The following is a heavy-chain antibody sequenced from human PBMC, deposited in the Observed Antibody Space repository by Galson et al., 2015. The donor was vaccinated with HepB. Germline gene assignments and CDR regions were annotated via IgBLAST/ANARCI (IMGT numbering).Heavy chain of an antibody. V-gene: IGHV3-13*01. Sequence: SLRLSCAVSGDSLNKYDMHWVRQVTGKGLEWVSVIGIAGDTHYADSVKGRLTISRENDKNSLFLQMDSLGAGDTAVYYCARQGALDGSWYIDLWGRGALVTVAS. CDR2: IGIAGDT. CDR3: ARQGALDGSWYIDL. CDR1: GDSLNKYD. J-gene: IGHJ2*01. D-gene: IGHD5-24*01.